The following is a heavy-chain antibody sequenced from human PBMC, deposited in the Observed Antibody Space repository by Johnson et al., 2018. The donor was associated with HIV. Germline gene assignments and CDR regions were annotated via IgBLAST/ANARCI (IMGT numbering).Heavy chain of an antibody. D-gene: IGHD3-16*01. CDR1: GFPFIGYG. CDR3: ARGSRYTFDNDDVHLLHAFDI. J-gene: IGHJ3*02. V-gene: IGHV3-30*02. Sequence: QVQLVESGGGVVQPGGSLSLSCEEFGFPFIGYGMPWFRRAQGKGRGGVAFIRQVGIIKYFEESVKGRLPIPRNNPKNMTDLQMNSLRAEDTAVYYCARGSRYTFDNDDVHLLHAFDIWGQGTMVTVSS. CDR2: IRQVGIIK.